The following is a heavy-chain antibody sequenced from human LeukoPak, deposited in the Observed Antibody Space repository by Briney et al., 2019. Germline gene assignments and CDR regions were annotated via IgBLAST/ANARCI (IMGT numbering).Heavy chain of an antibody. J-gene: IGHJ4*02. CDR2: ISASGGST. V-gene: IGHV3-23*01. CDR3: ASLRDGYTYWRH. CDR1: GFTFSSSA. Sequence: GGSLRLSCAASGFTFSSSAMSWVRQVPGKGLEWVSGISASGGSTSYADSVRGRFTISRDNSKNTLYLQMNSLRAEDTAVYYCASLRDGYTYWRHWGQGTLVTVSS. D-gene: IGHD5-24*01.